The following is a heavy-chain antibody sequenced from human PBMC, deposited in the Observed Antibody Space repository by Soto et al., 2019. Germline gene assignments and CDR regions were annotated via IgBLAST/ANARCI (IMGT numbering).Heavy chain of an antibody. J-gene: IGHJ6*02. D-gene: IGHD3-3*01. CDR1: CGSMSDNSC. CDR2: MYHSVTA. CDR3: ARRRITAFGVVITGYGMDV. Sequence: SETLSLGFTVSCGSMSDNSCGNWVRQPAGKGLEGIGEMYHSVTANYNPSLKSRVTISVDESNNQFSLTLNSVTAADTAVYYCARRRITAFGVVITGYGMDVWGQGATVTV. V-gene: IGHV4-4*02.